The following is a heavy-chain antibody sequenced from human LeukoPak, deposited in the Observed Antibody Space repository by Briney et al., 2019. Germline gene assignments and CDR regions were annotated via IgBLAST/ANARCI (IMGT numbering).Heavy chain of an antibody. Sequence: GASVKVSCKAAGYSFTTFHINWVRQAPGQGPEWMGWVNPDTGNTGFAQEFQGRVTITQNNSVTTVYMELSSLTSEDTAVYYCARRGLVAGIYDLVYGFDIWGQGTMVTVSS. CDR2: VNPDTGNT. D-gene: IGHD3/OR15-3a*01. CDR3: ARRGLVAGIYDLVYGFDI. J-gene: IGHJ3*02. CDR1: GYSFTTFH. V-gene: IGHV1-8*03.